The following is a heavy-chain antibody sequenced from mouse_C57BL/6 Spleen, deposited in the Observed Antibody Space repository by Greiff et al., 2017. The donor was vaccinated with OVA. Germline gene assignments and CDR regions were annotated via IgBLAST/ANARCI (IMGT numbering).Heavy chain of an antibody. J-gene: IGHJ2*01. CDR1: GFTFSNYW. Sequence: VQLKESGGGLVQPGGSMKLSCVASGFTFSNYWMNWVRQSPEKGLEWVAQISLKSDNYATHYAVSVKGRFTISRDDYKRSVYLRMNKLRAEDTVIYYCTAGTFFDYWGQGTTLTVSS. CDR2: ISLKSDNYAT. V-gene: IGHV6-3*01. CDR3: TAGTFFDY. D-gene: IGHD4-1*01.